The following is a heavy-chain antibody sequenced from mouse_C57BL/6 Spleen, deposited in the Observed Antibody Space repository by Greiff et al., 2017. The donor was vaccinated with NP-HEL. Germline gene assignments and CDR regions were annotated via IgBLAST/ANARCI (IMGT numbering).Heavy chain of an antibody. CDR2: IYPGDGDT. V-gene: IGHV1-82*01. J-gene: IGHJ4*01. D-gene: IGHD4-1*01. CDR1: GYAFSSSW. CDR3: ARELGGDAMDY. Sequence: QVQLKQSGPELVKPGASVKISCKASGYAFSSSWMNWVKQRPGKGLEWIGRIYPGDGDTNSNGKFKGKATLTADKSSSTAYMQLSSLTSEDSAVYFCARELGGDAMDYWGQGTSVTVSS.